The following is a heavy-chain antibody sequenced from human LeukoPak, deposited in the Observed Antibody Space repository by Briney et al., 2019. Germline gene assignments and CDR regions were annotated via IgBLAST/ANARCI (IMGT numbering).Heavy chain of an antibody. CDR3: VRDSGGPDY. CDR1: GFTFSNHW. Sequence: GGSPRLSCAASGFTFSNHWMHWVRQAPGKGLVWVSDISNDGSSSSYADSVKGRFTISRDNAKNTLYLQMSSLGVEDTAMYYCVRDSGGPDYWGQGTLVTVSS. V-gene: IGHV3-74*01. D-gene: IGHD2-15*01. CDR2: ISNDGSSS. J-gene: IGHJ4*02.